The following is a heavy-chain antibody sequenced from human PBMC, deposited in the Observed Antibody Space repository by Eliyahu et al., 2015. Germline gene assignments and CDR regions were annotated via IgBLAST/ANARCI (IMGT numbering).Heavy chain of an antibody. CDR1: GXSFSGYY. Sequence: QVQLQQWGAGLLKPSETLSLTXAVYGXSFSGYYWSWIRQPPGKGLEWXGEINHSGSTXYNPXLKXRVTISVDTSKNQFXLKLSSVTAADTAVYYCARESKAARRSLNWFDPWGQGTLVTVSS. CDR3: ARESKAARRSLNWFDP. D-gene: IGHD6-6*01. J-gene: IGHJ5*02. CDR2: INHSGST. V-gene: IGHV4-34*01.